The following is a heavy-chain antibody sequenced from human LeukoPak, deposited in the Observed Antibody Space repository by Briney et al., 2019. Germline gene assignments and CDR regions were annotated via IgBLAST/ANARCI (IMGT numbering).Heavy chain of an antibody. Sequence: PWQTLSLTCTVSGGSIRGGIYYWSWIRQPAGKGLEWIGRIYTSGSTNYNPSLKSRVTISVDTSKNQFSLNLTSVTAADTAVYYCARDLGYSSSWYVGAGYSYYMDVWGKGTTVTISS. CDR2: IYTSGST. CDR1: GGSIRGGIYY. D-gene: IGHD6-13*01. V-gene: IGHV4-61*02. CDR3: ARDLGYSSSWYVGAGYSYYMDV. J-gene: IGHJ6*03.